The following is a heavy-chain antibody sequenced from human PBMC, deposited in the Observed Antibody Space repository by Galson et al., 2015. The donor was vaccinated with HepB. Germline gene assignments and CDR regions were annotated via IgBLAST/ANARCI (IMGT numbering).Heavy chain of an antibody. V-gene: IGHV3-30*18. D-gene: IGHD6-19*01. CDR3: AKGQGVAGTKDWFDP. J-gene: IGHJ5*02. Sequence: SLRLSCAASGFTFSSYGMHWVRQAPGKGLEWVAVISYDGSNKYYADSVKGRFTISRDNSKNTLYLQMNSLRAEDTAVYYCAKGQGVAGTKDWFDPWGQGTLVTVSS. CDR1: GFTFSSYG. CDR2: ISYDGSNK.